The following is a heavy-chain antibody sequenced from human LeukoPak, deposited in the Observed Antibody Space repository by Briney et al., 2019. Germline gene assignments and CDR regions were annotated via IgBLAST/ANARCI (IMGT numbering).Heavy chain of an antibody. D-gene: IGHD3-10*01. V-gene: IGHV4-59*01. CDR2: IYYSGST. Sequence: SETLSLTCTVSGGSISSYYWSWIRQPPGKGLEWIGYIYYSGSTNYNPSLKSRVTISVDTSKNQFSLKLSSVTAEDTAVYYCARARGDTMVREDWGQGTLVTVSS. CDR1: GGSISSYY. J-gene: IGHJ4*02. CDR3: ARARGDTMVRED.